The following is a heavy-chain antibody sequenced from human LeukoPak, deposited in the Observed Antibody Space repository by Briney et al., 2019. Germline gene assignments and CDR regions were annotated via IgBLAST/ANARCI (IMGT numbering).Heavy chain of an antibody. CDR3: ARQGYDFWSASVA. D-gene: IGHD3-3*01. V-gene: IGHV5-51*01. CDR2: TFAGYSYT. CDR1: GYNFAPYW. J-gene: IGHJ5*02. Sequence: GESLKISCQSSGYNFAPYWIVWVRQMPGKGLEWMGITFAGYSYTIYSPSFQGQVTMSVDKSISTAYLQWSSLKASDTAMYYCARQGYDFWSASVAWGQGTLVTVSS.